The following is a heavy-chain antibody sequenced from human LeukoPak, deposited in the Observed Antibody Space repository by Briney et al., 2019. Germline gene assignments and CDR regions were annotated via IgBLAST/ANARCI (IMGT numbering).Heavy chain of an antibody. CDR3: ARVVLAPYYDFWSGPGYFDY. CDR1: GYTFTSYG. CDR2: ISADNGNT. Sequence: ASVKVSCKASGYTFTSYGISWVRQAPGQGLEWMGWISADNGNTSYAQKLQGRVTMTTDTSTSTAYMELRSLRSDDTAVYYCARVVLAPYYDFWSGPGYFDYWGQGTLVTVSS. J-gene: IGHJ4*02. V-gene: IGHV1-18*01. D-gene: IGHD3-3*01.